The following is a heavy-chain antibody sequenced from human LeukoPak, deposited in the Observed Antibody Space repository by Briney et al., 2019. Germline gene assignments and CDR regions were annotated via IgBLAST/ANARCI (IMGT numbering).Heavy chain of an antibody. CDR3: ATLPRGHLFDS. J-gene: IGHJ4*02. D-gene: IGHD3-10*01. V-gene: IGHV1-24*01. Sequence: ASVKVSCKLSGDTLTELSMHWARQSPGKGLEWMGGFVPEDGETIYAQKFQGRVTMTEDTSTDTAYMELSGLRSDDTAMYFCATLPRGHLFDSWGQGTLVTVSS. CDR2: FVPEDGET. CDR1: GDTLTELS.